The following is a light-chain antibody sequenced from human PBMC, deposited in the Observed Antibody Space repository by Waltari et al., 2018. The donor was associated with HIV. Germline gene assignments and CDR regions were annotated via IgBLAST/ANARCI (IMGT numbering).Light chain of an antibody. CDR1: NSDVGGYEY. CDR2: EVT. CDR3: GSYTSSNSYV. V-gene: IGLV2-14*01. Sequence: QSALTQPASVSGSLGQSITISCTGTNSDVGGYEYISWYQQHPGKTPKLMIYEVTNRPSGVSNRFSGSKSGNTASLTISGLQAEDEADYYCGSYTSSNSYVFGTGTNVTVL. J-gene: IGLJ1*01.